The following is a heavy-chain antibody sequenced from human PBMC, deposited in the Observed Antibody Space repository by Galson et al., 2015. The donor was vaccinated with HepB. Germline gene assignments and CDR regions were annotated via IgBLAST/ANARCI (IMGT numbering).Heavy chain of an antibody. Sequence: SLRLSCAASGFTFSSYSMHWVRQAPGKGLEWVGFMSYDGSKKYYADSVKGRFTISRDNSKNTLYLQMDSLRGEDTAVYYCARGDYGAYGRGFSDYWGQGTLVTVSS. V-gene: IGHV3-30-3*01. CDR1: GFTFSSYS. J-gene: IGHJ4*02. CDR3: ARGDYGAYGRGFSDY. D-gene: IGHD4-17*01. CDR2: MSYDGSKK.